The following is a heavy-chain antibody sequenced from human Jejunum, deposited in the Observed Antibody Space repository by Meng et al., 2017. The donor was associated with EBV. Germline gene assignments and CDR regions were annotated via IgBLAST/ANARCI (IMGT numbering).Heavy chain of an antibody. V-gene: IGHV4-39*01. Sequence: LQLQESVPGLVKPSETLSLTCTVSGGSISSSIYCWGWIRQPPGKGLEWIGSICFSDYTYHNPSLKSRVTISADTSKNQFSLSLTSVTAADTAVYYCAMGPDYAKSGYWGQGTLVTVSS. CDR3: AMGPDYAKSGY. CDR2: ICFSDYT. J-gene: IGHJ4*02. CDR1: GGSISSSIYC. D-gene: IGHD4-17*01.